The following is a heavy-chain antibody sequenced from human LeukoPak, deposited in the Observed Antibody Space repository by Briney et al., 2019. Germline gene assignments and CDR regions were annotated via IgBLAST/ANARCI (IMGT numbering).Heavy chain of an antibody. V-gene: IGHV3-33*01. CDR3: AREHVCSSTSCSYYYYYGMDV. CDR2: IWYDGSNK. J-gene: IGHJ6*04. CDR1: GFTLSSYG. Sequence: GRSLRLSCAASGFTLSSYGMHWVRQAPGKGLEWVAVIWYDGSNKYYADSVKGRFTISRDNSKNTLYLQMNSLRAEDTAVYYCAREHVCSSTSCSYYYYYGMDVWGKGTTVTVSS. D-gene: IGHD2-2*01.